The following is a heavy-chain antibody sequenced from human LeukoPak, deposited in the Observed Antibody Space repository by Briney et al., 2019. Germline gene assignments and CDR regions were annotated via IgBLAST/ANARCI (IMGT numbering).Heavy chain of an antibody. D-gene: IGHD6-13*01. J-gene: IGHJ6*03. V-gene: IGHV1-18*01. CDR3: ARATSSSWEYYYYYYYMDV. Sequence: ASVKVSCKASGYTFTSYGISWVRQAPGQGLEWMGWISAYNGNTNYAQKLQGRVTMTTDTSTSTAYMELRSLRSEDTAVYYCARATSSSWEYYYYYYYMDVWGKGTTVTVSS. CDR1: GYTFTSYG. CDR2: ISAYNGNT.